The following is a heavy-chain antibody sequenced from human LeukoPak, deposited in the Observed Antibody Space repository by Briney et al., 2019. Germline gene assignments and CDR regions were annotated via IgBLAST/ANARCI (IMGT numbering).Heavy chain of an antibody. CDR1: GFTFSSYA. D-gene: IGHD6-19*01. V-gene: IGHV3-23*01. CDR3: AKVFQGLGTAIQGVFDP. Sequence: SGGSLRLSCAASGFTFSSYAMSWVRQAPRKGLEWVSAISGSGGSTYYADSVKGRFTISRDNSKNTLYLQMNSLRAEDTAVYYCAKVFQGLGTAIQGVFDPWGQGTLVTVSS. CDR2: ISGSGGST. J-gene: IGHJ5*02.